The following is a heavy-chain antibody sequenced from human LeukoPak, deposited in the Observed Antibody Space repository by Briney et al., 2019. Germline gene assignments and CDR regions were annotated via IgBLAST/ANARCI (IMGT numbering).Heavy chain of an antibody. J-gene: IGHJ6*03. CDR1: GFTFDDYA. CDR3: ANSGSGSYYYYYYMDV. CDR2: INSDGSST. Sequence: QTGGSLRLSCAASGFTFDDYAMTWVRQAPGKGLEWVSGINSDGSSTYYADSVKGRFTISRDNSKNTLYLQMNSLRAEDTAVYYRANSGSGSYYYYYYMDVWGKGTTVTVSS. V-gene: IGHV3-23*01. D-gene: IGHD3-10*01.